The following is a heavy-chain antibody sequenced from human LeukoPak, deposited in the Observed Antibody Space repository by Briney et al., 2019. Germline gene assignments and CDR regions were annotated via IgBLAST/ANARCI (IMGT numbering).Heavy chain of an antibody. CDR2: ISGSGGST. D-gene: IGHD5/OR15-5a*01. J-gene: IGHJ5*02. CDR1: GFTFSSYA. V-gene: IGHV3-23*01. CDR3: AKVSGKGVYNWFDP. Sequence: RGSLRLSCAASGFTFSSYAMSWVRQAPGKGLEWVSAISGSGGSTYYADSVKGRFTISRDNSKNTLYLQMNSLRADDTAVYYCAKVSGKGVYNWFDPWGQGALVTVSS.